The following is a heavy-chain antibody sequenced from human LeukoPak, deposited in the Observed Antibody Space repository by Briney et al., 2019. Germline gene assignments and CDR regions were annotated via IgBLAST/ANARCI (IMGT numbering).Heavy chain of an antibody. Sequence: SETLPHACSVSGGSLSSYFWSWIRQPPGKGLEWIGHIYYSGSTNYNPSLKSRVTISVDTSNNQFSLKLSSVTAADTAVYYCARVSDDFDAFDIWGQGTMVTVSS. V-gene: IGHV4-59*01. CDR2: IYYSGST. CDR1: GGSLSSYF. J-gene: IGHJ3*02. CDR3: ARVSDDFDAFDI. D-gene: IGHD3/OR15-3a*01.